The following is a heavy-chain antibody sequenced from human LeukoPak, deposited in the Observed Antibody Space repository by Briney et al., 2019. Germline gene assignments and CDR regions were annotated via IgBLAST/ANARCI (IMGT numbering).Heavy chain of an antibody. J-gene: IGHJ4*02. CDR3: ARDQRVTGRPDIDY. V-gene: IGHV3-74*03. D-gene: IGHD6-6*01. CDR1: GFTFRNHW. Sequence: GGSLRLSCAASGFTFRNHWMHWVRQTPGKGLVWVSRISSDGSSTTYADSVKGRFTISRGNAKNTLYLQMNNLRAEDTAMYYCARDQRVTGRPDIDYWGQGTLVIVSS. CDR2: ISSDGSST.